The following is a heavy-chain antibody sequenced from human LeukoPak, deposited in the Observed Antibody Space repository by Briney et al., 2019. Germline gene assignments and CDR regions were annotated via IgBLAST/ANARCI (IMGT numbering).Heavy chain of an antibody. CDR2: IWYDGSNK. CDR1: GFTFSSYG. CDR3: ARGDYYGSGSQGY. V-gene: IGHV3-33*01. J-gene: IGHJ4*02. D-gene: IGHD3-10*01. Sequence: GGSLRLSCAASGFTFSSYGMHWVRQAPGKGLEWVAVIWYDGSNKYYADSVKGRFTISRDNSKNTPYLQMNSLRAEDTAVYYCARGDYYGSGSQGYWGQGTLVTVSS.